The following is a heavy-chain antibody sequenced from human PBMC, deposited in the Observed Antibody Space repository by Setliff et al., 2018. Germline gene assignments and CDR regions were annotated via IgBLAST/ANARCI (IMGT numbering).Heavy chain of an antibody. D-gene: IGHD3-9*01. CDR2: IKSIDEGGTT. CDR1: GFSFSSYW. Sequence: PGGSLRLSCAASGFSFSSYWMHWVRQGPGKGLEWVGRIKSIDEGGTTDYPAPVKDRFTISRDDSKNLVFLQMNSLKTEDTAVYYCATGLGQYFDCWGQGSLVTVSS. V-gene: IGHV3-15*07. J-gene: IGHJ4*02. CDR3: ATGLGQYFDC.